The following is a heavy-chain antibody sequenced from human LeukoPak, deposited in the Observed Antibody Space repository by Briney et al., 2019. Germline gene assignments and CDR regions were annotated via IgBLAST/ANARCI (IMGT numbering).Heavy chain of an antibody. CDR1: GYTFTSYW. CDR2: IYPDDSDT. J-gene: IGHJ5*02. D-gene: IGHD3-3*01. V-gene: IGHV5-51*01. CDR3: ARVYRLWSGFIFAGRFDP. Sequence: GESLKISCKGSGYTFTSYWIAWVRQLPGKGLEWLGIIYPDDSDTRYSPSFQGQVTISADKSVSTAYLQWSSLKASDTAMYYCARVYRLWSGFIFAGRFDPWGQGTLVTVSS.